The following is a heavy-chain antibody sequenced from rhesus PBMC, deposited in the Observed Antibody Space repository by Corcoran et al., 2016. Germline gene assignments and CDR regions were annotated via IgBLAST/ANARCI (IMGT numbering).Heavy chain of an antibody. Sequence: EVQLVQSGAEVKKPGASVTISCKASGYTFTDYYLPWVRQAPGKGLDWMGRVDPEDGEAIHAKKFQDRVTSTADTSTDTAYMELSSLRSEDTAVYYCATQGLFYWGQGVLVTVSS. CDR2: VDPEDGEA. CDR3: ATQGLFY. D-gene: IGHD3-28*01. V-gene: IGHV1-111*02. J-gene: IGHJ4*01. CDR1: GYTFTDYY.